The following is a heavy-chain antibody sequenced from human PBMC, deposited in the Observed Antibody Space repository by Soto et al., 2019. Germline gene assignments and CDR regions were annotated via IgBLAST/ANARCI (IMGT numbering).Heavy chain of an antibody. Sequence: QVQLQESGPGQLKPSQTLSLTCSVSGGFIRTGDYFWTWIRQPPGQGLEWIGYIHHSGRAYFNPSLRGRVTMSVATSDNQFSLRLTSVTAADTALYFCASTNWAYAFDFWGRGTLVVVSS. CDR2: IHHSGRA. CDR1: GGFIRTGDYF. V-gene: IGHV4-30-4*01. J-gene: IGHJ3*01. CDR3: ASTNWAYAFDF. D-gene: IGHD3-16*01.